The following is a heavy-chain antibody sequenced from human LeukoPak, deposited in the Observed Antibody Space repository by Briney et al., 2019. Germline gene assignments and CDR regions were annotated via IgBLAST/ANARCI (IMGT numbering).Heavy chain of an antibody. D-gene: IGHD5-12*01. Sequence: PSETLSLTCTVSGGSISSYNSYWGWIRQPPGKGLEWIATIFYAGNTYYHPSLKTRVTISLDTSENQFSLQLNSVTAADTAVYYCARAGIVATIRGYNWFDPWGQGTLVTVSS. CDR2: IFYAGNT. CDR3: ARAGIVATIRGYNWFDP. CDR1: GGSISSYNSY. V-gene: IGHV4-39*07. J-gene: IGHJ5*02.